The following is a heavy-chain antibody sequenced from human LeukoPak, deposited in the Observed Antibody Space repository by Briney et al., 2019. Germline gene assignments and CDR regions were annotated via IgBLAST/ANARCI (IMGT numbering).Heavy chain of an antibody. CDR3: ATNRVTRPIDY. CDR1: GYTFTDYY. D-gene: IGHD2-21*02. CDR2: INPKTGNP. J-gene: IGHJ4*02. V-gene: IGHV1-2*02. Sequence: ASVKVSCKASGYTFTDYYLHWVRQAPGQGLEWMAWINPKTGNPDYARKFEGRVTMTRDTSMSSVYMDLSGLTSDDPAVYYCATNRVTRPIDYWGQGTLVTVSS.